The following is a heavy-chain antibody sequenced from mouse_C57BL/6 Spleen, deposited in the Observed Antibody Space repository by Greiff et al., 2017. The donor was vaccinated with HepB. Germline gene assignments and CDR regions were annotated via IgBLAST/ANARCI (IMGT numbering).Heavy chain of an antibody. V-gene: IGHV1-61*01. J-gene: IGHJ2*01. Sequence: VQLQQPGAELVRPGSSVKLSCKASGYTFTSYWMDWVKQRPGQGLEWIGNIYPSDSETNYNQKFKDKATLTVDKSSSTAYMQLSSRTSEDSAVYYCARGTGHFDYWGQGTTLTVSS. CDR1: GYTFTSYW. CDR3: ARGTGHFDY. D-gene: IGHD4-1*01. CDR2: IYPSDSET.